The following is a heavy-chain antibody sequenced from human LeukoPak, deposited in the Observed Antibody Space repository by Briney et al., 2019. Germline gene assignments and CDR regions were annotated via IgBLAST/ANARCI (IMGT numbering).Heavy chain of an antibody. D-gene: IGHD3-3*01. J-gene: IGHJ4*02. CDR1: GGSISSYY. V-gene: IGHV4-59*01. Sequence: SETLSLTCTVSGGSISSYYWSWIRQPPGKGLEWIGYIYYSGSTNYNPSLKSRVTISVDTSKNQFSLKLSSVTAADTAVYYCARVSPSGLPVYWGQGTLVTVSS. CDR2: IYYSGST. CDR3: ARVSPSGLPVY.